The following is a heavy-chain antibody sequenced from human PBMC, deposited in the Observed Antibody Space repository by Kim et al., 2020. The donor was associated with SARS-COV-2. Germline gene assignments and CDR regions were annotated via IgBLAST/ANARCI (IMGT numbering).Heavy chain of an antibody. Sequence: GGSLRLSCAASGFTFSSYWMHWVRQAPGKGLVWVSRINSDGSSTSYADSVKGRFTISRDNAKNTLYLQMNSLRAEDTAVYYCATLSIVGAKVDYWGQGTLVTVSS. CDR2: INSDGSST. CDR3: ATLSIVGAKVDY. J-gene: IGHJ4*02. V-gene: IGHV3-74*01. CDR1: GFTFSSYW. D-gene: IGHD1-26*01.